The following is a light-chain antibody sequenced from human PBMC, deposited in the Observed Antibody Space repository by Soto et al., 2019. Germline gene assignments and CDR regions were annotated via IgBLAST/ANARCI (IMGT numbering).Light chain of an antibody. J-gene: IGLJ3*02. V-gene: IGLV2-14*01. Sequence: QSALTQPASVSGSPGQSITIPCTGTSSDVGGYKYVSWYQQHPGKAPKLIIYEVGNRPSGVSQRFSGSKSGNTASLTIFGLQAEDEADYYCSSYTSSNTLVFGGGTKLTVL. CDR2: EVG. CDR1: SSDVGGYKY. CDR3: SSYTSSNTLV.